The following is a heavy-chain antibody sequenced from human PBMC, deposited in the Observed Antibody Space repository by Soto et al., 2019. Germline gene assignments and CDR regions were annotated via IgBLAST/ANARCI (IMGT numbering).Heavy chain of an antibody. CDR1: GGSFSGYY. Sequence: QVQLQQWGAGLLKPSETLSLTCAVYGGSFSGYYRSWIRQPPGKGLEWIGEINHSGSTNYNPSLKSRVTISVHTSKNQFSLKLSSVTAADTAVYYCARGEDYGDLGGYWGQGTLVTVSS. V-gene: IGHV4-34*01. CDR2: INHSGST. CDR3: ARGEDYGDLGGY. J-gene: IGHJ4*02. D-gene: IGHD4-17*01.